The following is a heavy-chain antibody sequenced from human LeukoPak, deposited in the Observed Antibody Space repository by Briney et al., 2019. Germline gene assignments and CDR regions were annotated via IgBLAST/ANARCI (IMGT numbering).Heavy chain of an antibody. J-gene: IGHJ3*02. V-gene: IGHV5-51*01. CDR3: ARQPYSGSWYGAFDI. Sequence: GESLKISCKGSGYSFTSYWIGWVRQMPGKGLEWMGIIYPGDSDTRYSPSFQGQATISADKSISTAYLQWSSLKASDTAMYYCARQPYSGSWYGAFDIWGQGTMVTVSS. D-gene: IGHD6-13*01. CDR1: GYSFTSYW. CDR2: IYPGDSDT.